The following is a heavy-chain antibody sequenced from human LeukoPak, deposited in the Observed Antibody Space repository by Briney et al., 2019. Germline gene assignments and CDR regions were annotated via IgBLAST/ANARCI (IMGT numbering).Heavy chain of an antibody. CDR1: GGSISSYY. CDR3: ARDRGTAMVTRYYYYMDV. CDR2: IYYSGST. V-gene: IGHV4-59*01. D-gene: IGHD5-18*01. J-gene: IGHJ6*03. Sequence: SETLSLTCTVSGGSISSYYWSWIRQPPGKGVEWIGYIYYSGSTNYNPSLKRRVTISVATSKNQFSLKLSSVTAADTAVYYCARDRGTAMVTRYYYYMDVWGKGTTVTVSS.